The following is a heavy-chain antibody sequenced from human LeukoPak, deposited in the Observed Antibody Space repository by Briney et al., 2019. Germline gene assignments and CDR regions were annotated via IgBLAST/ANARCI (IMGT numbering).Heavy chain of an antibody. D-gene: IGHD3-9*01. V-gene: IGHV3-48*02. Sequence: GRSLRLSCAASGFTFSSYGMHWVRQAPGKGLEWISNIRTTAEGAKYAYYADSVKGRVTISRDDGKNTLYLHMNSLRDDDTAVYYCATDQRYAFDYWGQGILVTVSS. CDR3: ATDQRYAFDY. CDR1: GFTFSSYG. CDR2: IRTTAEGAKYA. J-gene: IGHJ4*02.